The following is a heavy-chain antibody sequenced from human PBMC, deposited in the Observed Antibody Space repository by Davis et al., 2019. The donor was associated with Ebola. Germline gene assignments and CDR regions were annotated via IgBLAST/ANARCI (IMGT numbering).Heavy chain of an antibody. CDR3: ARDTLLWFGELLYRPGYFDL. J-gene: IGHJ2*01. CDR2: IYYSGTT. V-gene: IGHV4-59*01. D-gene: IGHD3-10*01. Sequence: SETLSLTCTVSGDSMSDYYYNWIRQPPGRGLEWIGNIYYSGTTNLNPSLKSRVTISVDTSKNQFSLKLSSVTAADTAVYYCARDTLLWFGELLYRPGYFDLWGRGTLVTVSS. CDR1: GDSMSDYY.